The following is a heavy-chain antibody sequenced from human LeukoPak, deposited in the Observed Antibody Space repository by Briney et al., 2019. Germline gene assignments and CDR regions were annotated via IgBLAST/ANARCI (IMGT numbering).Heavy chain of an antibody. J-gene: IGHJ4*02. CDR2: IIPIFGTA. CDR3: ATSPSSGWYPDY. V-gene: IGHV1-69*05. Sequence: SVKVSCKASGGTFSSYAISGVRQAPGQGLEWMGGIIPIFGTANYAQMFQGRVTITTDESTSTAYMELSSLRSEDTAVYYCATSPSSGWYPDYWGQGTLVTVSS. CDR1: GGTFSSYA. D-gene: IGHD6-19*01.